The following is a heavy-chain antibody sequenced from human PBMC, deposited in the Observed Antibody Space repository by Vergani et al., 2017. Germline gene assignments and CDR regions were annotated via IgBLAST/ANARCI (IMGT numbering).Heavy chain of an antibody. CDR1: GGTFSSYA. CDR3: ARDLGPHIVVVTDNYGMDV. V-gene: IGHV1-69*13. J-gene: IGHJ6*02. Sequence: QVQLVQSGAEVKKPGSSVKVSCKASGGTFSSYAISWVRQAPGQGLEWMGRIIPIFGTANYAQKFQGRVTITADESTSTAYMELSSLRSEDTAVYYCARDLGPHIVVVTDNYGMDVWGQGTTVTVYS. CDR2: IIPIFGTA. D-gene: IGHD2-21*02.